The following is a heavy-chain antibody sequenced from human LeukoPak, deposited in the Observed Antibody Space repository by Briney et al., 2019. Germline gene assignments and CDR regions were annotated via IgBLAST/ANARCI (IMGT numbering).Heavy chain of an antibody. CDR2: INPNSGGT. Sequence: ASVKVSCQASGYTFTGYYMHWVRQAPGQGLEWMGRINPNSGGTNYAQKFQGRVTMTRDTSISTAYMELSRLRSDDTAVYYCARVPPYRYSYGPFDYWGQGTLFTVSS. D-gene: IGHD5-18*01. CDR3: ARVPPYRYSYGPFDY. CDR1: GYTFTGYY. J-gene: IGHJ4*02. V-gene: IGHV1-2*06.